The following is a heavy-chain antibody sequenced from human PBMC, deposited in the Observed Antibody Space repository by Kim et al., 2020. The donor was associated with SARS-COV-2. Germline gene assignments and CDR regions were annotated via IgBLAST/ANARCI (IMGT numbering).Heavy chain of an antibody. CDR3: ARRGGYYGDHEVDY. V-gene: IGHV4-39*01. D-gene: IGHD4-17*01. CDR1: GGSISSSSYY. CDR2: IYYSGST. J-gene: IGHJ4*02. Sequence: SETLSLTCTVSGGSISSSSYYWGWIRQPPGKGLEWIGSIYYSGSTYYNPSLKSRVTISVDTSKNQFSLKLSSVTAADTAVYYCARRGGYYGDHEVDYWGQGTLVTVSS.